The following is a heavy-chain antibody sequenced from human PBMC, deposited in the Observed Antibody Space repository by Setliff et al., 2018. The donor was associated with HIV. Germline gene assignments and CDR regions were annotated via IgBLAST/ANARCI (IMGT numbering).Heavy chain of an antibody. CDR2: IYYSGNT. D-gene: IGHD2-2*01. J-gene: IGHJ6*01. CDR3: ARGPSGRAPAPARAPHYYGLDL. CDR1: GASSSTRGYY. Sequence: PSETLSLTCAVSGASSSTRGYYWGWIRQPPGKGLEWIGSIYYSGNTYYNPSLKSRVTISLDTSKNQFSLSLSSVTAADTAVYYCARGPSGRAPAPARAPHYYGLDLWGPGTTVTVSS. V-gene: IGHV4-39*07.